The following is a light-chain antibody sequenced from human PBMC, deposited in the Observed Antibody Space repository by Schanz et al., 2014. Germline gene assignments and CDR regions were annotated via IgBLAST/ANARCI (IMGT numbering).Light chain of an antibody. J-gene: IGLJ2*01. V-gene: IGLV2-11*01. Sequence: QSALTQPRSVSGSPGQSVTISCTGTSSDVGGYNYVSWYQQHPGKAPKVMIYDVSERPSGVPDRFSGSKSGNTASLTISGLQAEDEAVYFCSSYAGGALVLFGGGTKLTVL. CDR3: SSYAGGALVL. CDR2: DVS. CDR1: SSDVGGYNY.